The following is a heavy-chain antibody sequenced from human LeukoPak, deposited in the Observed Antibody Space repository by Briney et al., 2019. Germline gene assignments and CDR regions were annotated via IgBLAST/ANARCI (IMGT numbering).Heavy chain of an antibody. D-gene: IGHD4-17*01. CDR3: ARGTTVTTFDP. CDR2: ISSSSSTI. CDR1: GFTFSSYS. V-gene: IGHV3-48*01. Sequence: GGSLRLSCAASGFTFSSYSMNWVRQAPGKGLEWVSYISSSSSTIYYADSVKGRFTISRDNAKNSLYLQMNSLRAEDTAVYYCARGTTVTTFDPWGQGTLVTVSP. J-gene: IGHJ5*02.